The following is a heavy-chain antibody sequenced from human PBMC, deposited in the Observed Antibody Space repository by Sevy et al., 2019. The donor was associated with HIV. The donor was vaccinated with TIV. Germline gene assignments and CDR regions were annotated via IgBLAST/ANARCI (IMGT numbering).Heavy chain of an antibody. V-gene: IGHV3-30*02. CDR3: ARGKVLFDY. CDR2: IRYDGSNK. Sequence: GGSLRLSCAASGFTFSSYGMHWVRQAPGKGLEWVAFIRYDGSNKYYADSVKGRFTISRDNAKNSLYLQMNSLRAGDTAVYYCARGKVLFDYWGQGTLVTVSS. J-gene: IGHJ4*02. CDR1: GFTFSSYG.